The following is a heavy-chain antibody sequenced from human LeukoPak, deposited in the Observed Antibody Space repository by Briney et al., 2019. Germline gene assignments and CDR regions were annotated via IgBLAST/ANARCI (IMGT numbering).Heavy chain of an antibody. CDR1: GITFSSYA. CDR3: ARESLLRGIVGATVSWFYP. CDR2: VSYDGSNK. Sequence: GGSLRLSCAASGITFSSYAMHWVRQAPGKGLEWVAVVSYDGSNKYYADSVKSRFTISRDNSKNTLYLQMNSLRAEDTAVYYCARESLLRGIVGATVSWFYPWGQGTLVTVSS. D-gene: IGHD1-26*01. J-gene: IGHJ5*02. V-gene: IGHV3-30-3*01.